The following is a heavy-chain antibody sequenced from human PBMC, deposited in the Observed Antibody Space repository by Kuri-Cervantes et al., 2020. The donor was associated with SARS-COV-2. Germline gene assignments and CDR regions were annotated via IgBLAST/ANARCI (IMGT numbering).Heavy chain of an antibody. CDR1: GGSISSSSYY. CDR2: IYTSGST. Sequence: ESLKISCTVSGGSISSSSYYWGWIRQPPGKGLEWIGSIYTSGSTNYNPSLKSRVTISVDTSKNQFSLKLSSVTAADTAVYYCARHKTAAAWFDPWGQGTLVTVSS. CDR3: ARHKTAAAWFDP. D-gene: IGHD6-13*01. V-gene: IGHV4-39*01. J-gene: IGHJ5*02.